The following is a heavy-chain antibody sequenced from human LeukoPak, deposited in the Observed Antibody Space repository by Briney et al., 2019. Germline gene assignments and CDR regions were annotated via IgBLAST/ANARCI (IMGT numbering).Heavy chain of an antibody. CDR2: ISPGDFDT. J-gene: IGHJ6*02. CDR1: GYSFTSHW. Sequence: GEPLKISCKASGYSFTSHWVAWVRQLPGKGLEWMGMISPGDFDTRYTPSFKGQVTISADKSISTAYLQWSSLKASDTAIYYCARHQGGMDVWGQGTTVTVSS. CDR3: ARHQGGMDV. V-gene: IGHV5-51*01.